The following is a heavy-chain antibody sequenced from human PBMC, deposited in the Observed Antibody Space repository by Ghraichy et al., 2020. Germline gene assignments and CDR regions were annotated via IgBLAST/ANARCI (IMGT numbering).Heavy chain of an antibody. D-gene: IGHD2-15*01. Sequence: GGSLRLSCAASGLTFSGYVMNWVRQAPGKGLEWVSSISDNGGNTYYADSVKGRFTVSRDNSKNTLYLQMNSVRAEDTAVYYCAKAWGNCSGGTCPSYNWFEPWAQGTLVTGS. CDR1: GLTFSGYV. J-gene: IGHJ5*02. CDR2: ISDNGGNT. V-gene: IGHV3-23*01. CDR3: AKAWGNCSGGTCPSYNWFEP.